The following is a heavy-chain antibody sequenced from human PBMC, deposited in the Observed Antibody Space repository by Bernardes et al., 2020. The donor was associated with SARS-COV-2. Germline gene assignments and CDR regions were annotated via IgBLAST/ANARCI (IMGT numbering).Heavy chain of an antibody. CDR1: GFSLSSSG. CDR3: ARQKERPITSVDYAMDV. Sequence: GGSLRLSRVVSGFSLSSSGMHWVRQAPGQGLEWVSFISNDGNSYSTDSGKGRFITSRDNARKKVYLQMNSLRVEDTGVYYCARQKERPITSVDYAMDVWGQGTTVTVSS. D-gene: IGHD1-1*01. V-gene: IGHV3-33*05. J-gene: IGHJ6*02. CDR2: ISNDGNS.